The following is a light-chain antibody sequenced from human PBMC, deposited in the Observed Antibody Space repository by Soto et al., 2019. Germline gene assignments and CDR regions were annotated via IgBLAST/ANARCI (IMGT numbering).Light chain of an antibody. CDR2: AAS. J-gene: IGKJ1*01. CDR3: QQANSFSWT. V-gene: IGKV1-12*01. CDR1: QRISSL. Sequence: DIQITQSPSSVSSSVGDRVSITCLSSQRISSLLAWYQQKPGKAPMLLIYAASSLQSGVPSRFSGSGSGTDFTLTISSLQPEDFATYYCQQANSFSWTFGQGTKVDIK.